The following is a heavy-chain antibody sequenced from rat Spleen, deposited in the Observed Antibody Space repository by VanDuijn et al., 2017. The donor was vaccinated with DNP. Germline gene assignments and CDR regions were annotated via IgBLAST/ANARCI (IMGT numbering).Heavy chain of an antibody. D-gene: IGHD1-11*01. CDR3: AKGPNYGGHSDYFDY. CDR2: INKDSSTI. V-gene: IGHV4-2*01. CDR1: GFNFNDYW. Sequence: EVQLVESGGGLVQPGRSLKLSCAASGFNFNDYWMGWVRQAPGKGLEWIGQINKDSSTISYSPSLKDKLTISRDSAQNTLYLQMSKLGSEDTALYYCAKGPNYGGHSDYFDYWGQGVMVTVSS. J-gene: IGHJ2*01.